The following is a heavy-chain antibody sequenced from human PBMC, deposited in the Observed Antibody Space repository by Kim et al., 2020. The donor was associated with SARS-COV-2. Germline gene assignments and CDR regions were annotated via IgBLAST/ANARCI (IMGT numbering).Heavy chain of an antibody. Sequence: GGSLRLSCAASGFTFSSYAMSWVRQAPGKGLEWVSAISGSGGSTYYADSVKGRFTISRDNSKNTLYLQMNSLRAEDTAVYYCAKDLTVDTARVFDAFDIWGQGTMVTVSS. CDR3: AKDLTVDTARVFDAFDI. CDR2: ISGSGGST. V-gene: IGHV3-23*01. D-gene: IGHD5-18*01. CDR1: GFTFSSYA. J-gene: IGHJ3*02.